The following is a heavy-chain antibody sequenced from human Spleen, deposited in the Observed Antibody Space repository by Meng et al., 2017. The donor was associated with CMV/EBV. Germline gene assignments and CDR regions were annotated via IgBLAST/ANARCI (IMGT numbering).Heavy chain of an antibody. V-gene: IGHV3-21*01. CDR2: ISSSSSYI. J-gene: IGHJ4*02. D-gene: IGHD2-2*01. CDR3: ARAYIVVVPAALDY. Sequence: ASGFNFSSYSMNWVRQAPGKGLEWVSSISSSSSYIYYADSVKGRFTISRDNAKNSLYLQMNSLRAEDTAVYYCARAYIVVVPAALDYWGQGTLVTVSS. CDR1: GFNFSSYS.